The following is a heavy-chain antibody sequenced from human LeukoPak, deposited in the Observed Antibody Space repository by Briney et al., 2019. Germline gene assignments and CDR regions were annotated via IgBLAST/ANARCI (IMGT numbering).Heavy chain of an antibody. CDR1: GGSMSSTDHF. Sequence: PSETLSLTCIVSGGSMSSTDHFWGWIRQPPGKGLEWIGSFYYTGTIFYSPSLESRGTISIDTSKNQFSLKIRSVTAADTAVYYCARQGVVPSKAGWYFDLWGRGALVTVSS. CDR2: FYYTGTI. CDR3: ARQGVVPSKAGWYFDL. D-gene: IGHD3-10*01. V-gene: IGHV4-39*01. J-gene: IGHJ2*01.